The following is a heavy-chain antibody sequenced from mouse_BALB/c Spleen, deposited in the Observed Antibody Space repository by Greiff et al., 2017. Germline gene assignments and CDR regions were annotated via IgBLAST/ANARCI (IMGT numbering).Heavy chain of an antibody. Sequence: QVHVKQSGPELVRPGVSVKISCKGSGYTFTDYAMHWVKQSHAKSLEWIGVISTYYGNTNYNQKFKGKATMTVDKSSSTAYMELARLTSEDSAIYYCARGRGNYVNYAMDYWGQGTSVTVSS. J-gene: IGHJ4*01. V-gene: IGHV1-67*01. CDR1: GYTFTDYA. D-gene: IGHD2-1*01. CDR3: ARGRGNYVNYAMDY. CDR2: ISTYYGNT.